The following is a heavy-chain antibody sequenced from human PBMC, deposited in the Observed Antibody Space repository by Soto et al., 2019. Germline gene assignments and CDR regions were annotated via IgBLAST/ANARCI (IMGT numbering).Heavy chain of an antibody. CDR3: ARDRSGPYCGGDCSIDY. J-gene: IGHJ4*02. CDR2: IYYSGST. CDR1: GGSISSGDYY. D-gene: IGHD2-21*02. Sequence: SETLSLTCTVSGGSISSGDYYWSWIRQPPGKGLEWIGYIYYSGSTYYNPSLKSRVTISVDTSKNQFSLKLSSVTAADTAVYYCARDRSGPYCGGDCSIDYWGQGTLVTVSS. V-gene: IGHV4-30-4*01.